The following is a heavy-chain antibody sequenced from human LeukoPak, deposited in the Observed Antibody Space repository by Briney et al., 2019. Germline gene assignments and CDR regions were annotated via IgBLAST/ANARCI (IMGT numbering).Heavy chain of an antibody. CDR2: IYHSGST. D-gene: IGHD4-17*01. Sequence: SETLSLTCAVSGGSISRNSFSWNWLRQPPGKGLEWIGDIYHSGSTYYNPSLESRVTISIDRSKNQFSLKLRSVTAADTAVYYCARDRNYGDYGSYYFDHWGQGILVTVSS. V-gene: IGHV4-30-2*01. CDR1: GGSISRNSFS. CDR3: ARDRNYGDYGSYYFDH. J-gene: IGHJ4*02.